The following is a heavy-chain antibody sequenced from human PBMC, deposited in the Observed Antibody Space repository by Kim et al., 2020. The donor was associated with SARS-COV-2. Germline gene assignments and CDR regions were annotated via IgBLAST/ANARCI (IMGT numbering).Heavy chain of an antibody. Sequence: SVKVSCKASGGTFSSYAISWVRQAPGQGLEWMGRIIPILGIANYAQKFQGRVTITADKSTSTAYMELSSLRSEDTAVYYCARDRAGYYYGSGSYLYFDYWGQGTLVTVSS. D-gene: IGHD3-10*01. CDR3: ARDRAGYYYGSGSYLYFDY. J-gene: IGHJ4*02. CDR1: GGTFSSYA. CDR2: IIPILGIA. V-gene: IGHV1-69*04.